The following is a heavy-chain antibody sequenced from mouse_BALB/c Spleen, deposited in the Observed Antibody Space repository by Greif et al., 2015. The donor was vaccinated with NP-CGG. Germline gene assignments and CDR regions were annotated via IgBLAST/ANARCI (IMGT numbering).Heavy chain of an antibody. Sequence: EVQGVESGGGLVQPGGSLKLSCAASGFDFSRYWMSWVRQAPGKGLEWIGEINPDSNTINYTPSLKDKFIISRDNAKNTLYLQMSKVRSEDTALYYCARSWDYAMDYWGQGTSVTVSS. CDR3: ARSWDYAMDY. J-gene: IGHJ4*01. V-gene: IGHV4-1*02. CDR1: GFDFSRYW. D-gene: IGHD4-1*01. CDR2: INPDSNTI.